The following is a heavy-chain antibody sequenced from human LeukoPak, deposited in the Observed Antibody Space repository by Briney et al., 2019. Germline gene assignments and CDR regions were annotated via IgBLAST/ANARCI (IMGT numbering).Heavy chain of an antibody. J-gene: IGHJ3*02. CDR1: GFTVSSNY. CDR3: ARIVAGGAFDI. CDR2: IYSGGST. V-gene: IGHV3-66*01. Sequence: GGSLRLTCAASGFTVSSNYMSWVRQAPGKGLEWVSVIYSGGSTYHADSVKGRFTISRDNSKNTLYLQMNSLRDEDTAVYYCARIVAGGAFDIWGQGTMVTVSS. D-gene: IGHD1-26*01.